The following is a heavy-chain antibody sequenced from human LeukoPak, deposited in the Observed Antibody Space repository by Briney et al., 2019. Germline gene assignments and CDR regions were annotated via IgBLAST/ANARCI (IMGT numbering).Heavy chain of an antibody. CDR3: AKGGYFDWLFPDY. J-gene: IGHJ4*02. V-gene: IGHV3-30*18. Sequence: GRPLRLSCAASGFTFSSYGMHWVRQAPGKGLEWVAVISYDGSNKYYADSVKGRFTISRDNSKNTLYLQMNSLRAEDTAVYYCAKGGYFDWLFPDYWGQGTLVTVSP. D-gene: IGHD3-9*01. CDR2: ISYDGSNK. CDR1: GFTFSSYG.